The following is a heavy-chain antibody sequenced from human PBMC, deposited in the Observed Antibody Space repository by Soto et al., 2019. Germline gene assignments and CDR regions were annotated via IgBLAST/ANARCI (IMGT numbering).Heavy chain of an antibody. Sequence: GGSLRLSCAASGFTFSSYSMNWVRQAPGKGLVWVSYISSSSSTIYYADSVKGRFTISRDNAKNSLYLQMNSLRAEDTAVYYCARGLGVVNAYYYYMDVWGKGTTVTVSS. CDR1: GFTFSSYS. V-gene: IGHV3-48*01. J-gene: IGHJ6*03. CDR2: ISSSSSTI. CDR3: ARGLGVVNAYYYYMDV. D-gene: IGHD3-3*01.